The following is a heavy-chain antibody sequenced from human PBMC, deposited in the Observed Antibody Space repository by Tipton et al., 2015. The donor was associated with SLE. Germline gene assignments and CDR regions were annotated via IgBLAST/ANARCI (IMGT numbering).Heavy chain of an antibody. Sequence: SLRLSCAASGFHFNSYGMHWVRQAPGKGLEWVAVIWYDGNKEHYADSVKGRFSISRDNSKNTVDLQMNSLRGEDTAVYYCARAPEYYDVSTAEYASDAFDIWGQGTLVTVSS. V-gene: IGHV3-33*01. CDR2: IWYDGNKE. CDR1: GFHFNSYG. D-gene: IGHD3-9*01. CDR3: ARAPEYYDVSTAEYASDAFDI. J-gene: IGHJ3*02.